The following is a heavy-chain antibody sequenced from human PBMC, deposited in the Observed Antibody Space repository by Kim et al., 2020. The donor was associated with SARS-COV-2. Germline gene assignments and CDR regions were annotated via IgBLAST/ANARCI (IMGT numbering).Heavy chain of an antibody. CDR3: ARRSQADAFDI. V-gene: IGHV5-51*01. J-gene: IGHJ3*02. Sequence: RYSPSFQGQVTISADKSISTAYLQWSSLKASDTAMYYCARRSQADAFDIWGQGTMVTVSS.